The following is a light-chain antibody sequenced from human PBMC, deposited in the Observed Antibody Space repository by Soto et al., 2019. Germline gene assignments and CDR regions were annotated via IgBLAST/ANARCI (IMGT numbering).Light chain of an antibody. J-gene: IGKJ1*01. V-gene: IGKV1-5*03. CDR3: QQYNSWT. Sequence: DIQMTQSPSTLSASVGDRVTITSRASQSVSTWLAWYQQKPGKAPKLLIYKASSLESGVPSRFSGSGSGTELTLTISSLQPDDFATYYCQQYNSWTFGQGTKVDIK. CDR2: KAS. CDR1: QSVSTW.